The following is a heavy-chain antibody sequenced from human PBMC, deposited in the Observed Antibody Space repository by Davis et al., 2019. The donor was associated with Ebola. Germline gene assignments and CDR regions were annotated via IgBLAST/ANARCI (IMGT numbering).Heavy chain of an antibody. CDR3: AKDRWGSYAAFDY. J-gene: IGHJ4*02. Sequence: PGGSLRLSCAASGFTFSSYSMNWVRQAPGKGLEWVSSISSSSSYIYYADSVKGRFTISRDNAKNTLYLQMNSLRAEDTAVYYCAKDRWGSYAAFDYWGQGTLVTVSS. CDR2: ISSSSSYI. D-gene: IGHD1-26*01. CDR1: GFTFSSYS. V-gene: IGHV3-21*04.